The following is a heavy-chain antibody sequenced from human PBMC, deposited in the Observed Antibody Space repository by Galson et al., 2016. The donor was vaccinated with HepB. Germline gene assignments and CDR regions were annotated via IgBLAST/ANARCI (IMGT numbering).Heavy chain of an antibody. Sequence: SVKVSCKASGYTFSNFGLSWLRQAPGEGLEWMGWISVSRGNTNYAQYFQGRVTMTTDTSPSTAYMELSSLRSQDTAVYYCANQLIYAIWGGFDYWGQGTLVTVSS. CDR1: GYTFSNFG. D-gene: IGHD2-2*02. CDR3: ANQLIYAIWGGFDY. V-gene: IGHV1-18*04. J-gene: IGHJ4*02. CDR2: ISVSRGNT.